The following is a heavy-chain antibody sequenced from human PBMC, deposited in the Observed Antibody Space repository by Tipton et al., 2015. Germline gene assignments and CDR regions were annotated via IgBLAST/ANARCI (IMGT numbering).Heavy chain of an antibody. CDR3: ARAGPEDYTPGSIHYYYFYGMNV. CDR2: IIPFSSTT. CDR1: GGTLNNYA. D-gene: IGHD3-10*01. J-gene: IGHJ6*02. Sequence: QVQLVQSGAEVKKPGSSVRVSCKASGGTLNNYAINWVRQAPGQGLEWMGGIIPFSSTTIYAQEFQGRVTITADASTLTAFMELNSLTSEDTAVYYCARAGPEDYTPGSIHYYYFYGMNVWGLGTAVPVPS. V-gene: IGHV1-69*01.